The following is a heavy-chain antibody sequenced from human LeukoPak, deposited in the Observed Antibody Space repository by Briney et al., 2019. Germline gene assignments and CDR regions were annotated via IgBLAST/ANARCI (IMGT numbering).Heavy chain of an antibody. J-gene: IGHJ4*02. CDR2: ISGSGDST. D-gene: IGHD3-10*01. Sequence: GGSLRLSGAASGFTLSSYAMAWVRQAPGKGLEWVSFISGSGDSTYYADSVKGRFTISRDNSKNTLYLQMNCLRAEDTAVYYCAKDRISMVRGVIAPGSWGQGTLVTVSS. CDR3: AKDRISMVRGVIAPGS. V-gene: IGHV3-23*01. CDR1: GFTLSSYA.